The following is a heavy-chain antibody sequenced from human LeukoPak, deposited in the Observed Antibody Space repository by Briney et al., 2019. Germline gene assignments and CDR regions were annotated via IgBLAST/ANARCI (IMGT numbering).Heavy chain of an antibody. D-gene: IGHD4-23*01. J-gene: IGHJ4*02. CDR2: IYHSGST. CDR3: ATRDGGNSY. V-gene: IGHV4-30-2*01. Sequence: SETLSHTCAVSGGSISSGGYSWSWIRQPPGKGLEWIGYIYHSGSTYYNPSLKSRVTISVDRSKNQFSLKLSSVTAADTAVYYCATRDGGNSYWGQGTLVTVSS. CDR1: GGSISSGGYS.